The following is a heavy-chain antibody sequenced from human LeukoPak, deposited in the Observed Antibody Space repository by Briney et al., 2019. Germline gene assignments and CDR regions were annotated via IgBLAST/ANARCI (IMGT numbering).Heavy chain of an antibody. D-gene: IGHD6-19*01. CDR1: GYTFTSNG. V-gene: IGHV1-2*02. CDR2: INPDNGGT. J-gene: IGHJ4*02. CDR3: AKAQWLETFDY. Sequence: ASVKVACKASGYTFTSNGISWVRQAPGQGLEWMGWINPDNGGTNYAQKFQGRVTMTRDTSISTAYMELSSLTSDDTAIFYCAKAQWLETFDYWGQGTLVTVSS.